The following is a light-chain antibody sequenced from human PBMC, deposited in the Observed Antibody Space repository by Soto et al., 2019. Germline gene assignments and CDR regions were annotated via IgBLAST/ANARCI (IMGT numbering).Light chain of an antibody. CDR3: QQSYSTPLT. CDR1: QSISSY. V-gene: IGKV1-39*01. CDR2: AAS. J-gene: IGKJ4*01. Sequence: DIQRTQSPSSLSASVGDRVTITCRASQSISSYLNWYQQKPGKAPKLLIYAASSLQSGVPSRLSGSGSGTDFTLTISSLQPEDFATYYCQQSYSTPLTFGGGPKVEIK.